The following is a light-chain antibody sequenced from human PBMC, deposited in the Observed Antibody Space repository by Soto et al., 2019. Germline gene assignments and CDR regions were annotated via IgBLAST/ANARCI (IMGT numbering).Light chain of an antibody. CDR1: SSDVGGYNY. V-gene: IGLV2-8*01. CDR2: EVT. Sequence: QSALTQPASVSGSPGQSITISCTGTSSDVGGYNYVSWYQQHPGKAPKALIYEVTKRPSGVPDRFSASKSGNTASLTVSGLQAEDEADYYCSSYAGSNNVVFGGGTKLTVL. CDR3: SSYAGSNNVV. J-gene: IGLJ2*01.